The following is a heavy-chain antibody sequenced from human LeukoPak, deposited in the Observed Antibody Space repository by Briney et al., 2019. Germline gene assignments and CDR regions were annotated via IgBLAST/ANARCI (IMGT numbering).Heavy chain of an antibody. CDR1: GFTFSSDA. CDR2: ISDTGGNP. Sequence: GGSLRLSCAASGFTFSSDAMNWVRQAPGKGLEWVSGISDTGGNPYYADSVKGRFTISRDKPKNTLDLQMNSLRAEDTAVYYCAKGTMHDYWGQGTLVTVSA. J-gene: IGHJ4*02. V-gene: IGHV3-23*01. CDR3: AKGTMHDY. D-gene: IGHD4/OR15-4a*01.